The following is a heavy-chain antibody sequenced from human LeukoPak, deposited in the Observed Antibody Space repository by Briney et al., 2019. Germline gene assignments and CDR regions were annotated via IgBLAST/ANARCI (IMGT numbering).Heavy chain of an antibody. CDR1: GFSFSFSN. Sequence: PGGSLRLSCAASGFSFSFSNMNWVRQAPGKGLEWVSYISSANGHTYYADSVNGRFTISRDTAKNSLYLQMNSLRVEDTAVYYCARDRPTLTGYYPFDYWGQGTLVTVSS. J-gene: IGHJ4*02. V-gene: IGHV3-21*06. D-gene: IGHD3-9*01. CDR2: ISSANGHT. CDR3: ARDRPTLTGYYPFDY.